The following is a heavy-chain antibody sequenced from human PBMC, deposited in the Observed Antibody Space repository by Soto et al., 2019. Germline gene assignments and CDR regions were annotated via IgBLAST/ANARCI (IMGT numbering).Heavy chain of an antibody. J-gene: IGHJ4*02. CDR1: GFTFSSYS. Sequence: GGSLRLSCAASGFTFSSYSMNWGRQAPGKGLECVSSISSSSSYIYYADSVKGRFTISRDNAKNSLYLQMHSLRAEDTAGYYCAKAAYFDYRGQGTLVTVSS. D-gene: IGHD2-15*01. CDR3: AKAAYFDY. CDR2: ISSSSSYI. V-gene: IGHV3-21*01.